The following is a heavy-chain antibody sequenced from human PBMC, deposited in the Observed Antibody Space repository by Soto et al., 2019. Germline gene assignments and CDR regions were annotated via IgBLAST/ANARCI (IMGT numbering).Heavy chain of an antibody. V-gene: IGHV1-3*01. CDR1: GYTFTGYA. CDR3: ARGYRSSTSCQYDFDY. Sequence: GASVKVSCKASGYTFTGYAIHWVRQAPGQRLEWMGWINGGNGDTKYSQNFQGRVTITRETSASTAYMELTSLGSEDTAVYHCARGYRSSTSCQYDFDYWGQGAPVTVSS. D-gene: IGHD2-2*01. J-gene: IGHJ4*02. CDR2: INGGNGDT.